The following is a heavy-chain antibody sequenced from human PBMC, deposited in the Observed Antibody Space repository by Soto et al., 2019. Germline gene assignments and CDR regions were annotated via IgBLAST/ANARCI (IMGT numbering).Heavy chain of an antibody. CDR1: GFTFSSFA. CDR3: SLSPGAFDI. D-gene: IGHD3-16*02. CDR2: ITGSGGNT. J-gene: IGHJ3*02. V-gene: IGHV3-23*01. Sequence: EVQLLESGGGLVQPGGSLRLSCAASGFTFSSFAMSWVRQAPGKGLEWVSAITGSGGNTYYADSVKGRFTISRDNSKNTLYLQMNSLRAEDTAVYYCSLSPGAFDIWGQGTMVTVSS.